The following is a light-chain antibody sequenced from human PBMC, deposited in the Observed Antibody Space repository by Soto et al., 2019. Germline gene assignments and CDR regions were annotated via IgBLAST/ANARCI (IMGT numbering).Light chain of an antibody. CDR1: ESVDIN. Sequence: PATLSVSPGERVTLSCRASESVDINLAWYQQKPGQAPRLLIYGASTRATDMPGTFSGRGSGTEFTLTISSLQSEDFAVYYCQQYKNWPRTFGQGTKVDIK. J-gene: IGKJ1*01. CDR3: QQYKNWPRT. V-gene: IGKV3-15*01. CDR2: GAS.